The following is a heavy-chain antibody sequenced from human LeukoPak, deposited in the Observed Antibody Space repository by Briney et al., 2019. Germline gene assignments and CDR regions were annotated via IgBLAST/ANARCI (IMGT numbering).Heavy chain of an antibody. V-gene: IGHV1-2*02. Sequence: GVSVKVSCKASGYTFTGYYMHWVRQAPGQGLEWMGWINPNSGGTNYAQKFQGRVTMTRDTSISTAYMELSRLGSDDTAVYYCARGQVGCSSTSRFYSFDYWGQGTLVTVSS. D-gene: IGHD2-2*01. J-gene: IGHJ4*02. CDR1: GYTFTGYY. CDR3: ARGQVGCSSTSRFYSFDY. CDR2: INPNSGGT.